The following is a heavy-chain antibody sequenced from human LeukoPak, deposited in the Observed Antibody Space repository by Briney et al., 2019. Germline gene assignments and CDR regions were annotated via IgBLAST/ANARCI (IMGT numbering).Heavy chain of an antibody. V-gene: IGHV4-39*01. J-gene: IGHJ6*02. Sequence: SETLSLTCTVSDGSISSSSYYWGWIRQPPGKGLEWIGSIYYSGSTYYNPSLKSRVTIPVDTSKNQFSLKLSSVTAADTAVYYCARRSWSVYYYGMDVWGQGTTVTVSS. CDR2: IYYSGST. CDR1: DGSISSSSYY. CDR3: ARRSWSVYYYGMDV. D-gene: IGHD6-13*01.